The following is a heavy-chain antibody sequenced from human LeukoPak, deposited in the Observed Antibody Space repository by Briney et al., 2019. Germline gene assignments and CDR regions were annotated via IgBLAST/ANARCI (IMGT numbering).Heavy chain of an antibody. J-gene: IGHJ3*02. V-gene: IGHV3-23*01. CDR3: AKDLSSGPPNI. D-gene: IGHD3-22*01. CDR2: ISAGNDI. CDR1: GFSFNNYA. Sequence: GGSLRLSCAASGFSFNNYAMVWVRQTPGKGLEWVSVISAGNDIVYADSVKGRFSISRDSSKNTLYLQMNSLRVEDTAVYYCAKDLSSGPPNIWGQGTMVTVSS.